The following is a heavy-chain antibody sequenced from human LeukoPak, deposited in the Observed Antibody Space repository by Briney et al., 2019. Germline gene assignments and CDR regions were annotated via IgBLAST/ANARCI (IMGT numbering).Heavy chain of an antibody. Sequence: GGSLRLSCAASRFTFDGYAMHWVRQAPGKGLEWVSSISWNSGNTDYAASVKGRFTISRDNAKKSLHLQMNSLRAEDTALYYCAKSGTYSSSSGYIDSWGQGTLVTVSS. CDR2: ISWNSGNT. V-gene: IGHV3-9*01. J-gene: IGHJ4*02. D-gene: IGHD6-6*01. CDR3: AKSGTYSSSSGYIDS. CDR1: RFTFDGYA.